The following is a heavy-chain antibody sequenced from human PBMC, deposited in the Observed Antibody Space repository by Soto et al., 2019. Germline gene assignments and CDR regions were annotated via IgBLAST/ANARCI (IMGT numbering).Heavy chain of an antibody. V-gene: IGHV3-21*01. CDR1: GFTFSSYS. CDR2: ISSSSSYI. Sequence: PGGSLRLSCAASGFTFSSYSMNWVRQAPGKGLEWVSSISSSSSYIYYADSVKGRFTISRDNAKNSLYLQMNSLRAEDTAVYYCARVRARGVTADVWGQGTTVTVSS. D-gene: IGHD3-10*01. J-gene: IGHJ6*02. CDR3: ARVRARGVTADV.